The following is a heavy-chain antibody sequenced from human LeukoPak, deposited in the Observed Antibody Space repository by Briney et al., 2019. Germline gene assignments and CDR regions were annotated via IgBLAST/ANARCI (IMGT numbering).Heavy chain of an antibody. CDR1: GGSISSYY. Sequence: SETLSLTCTVSGGSISSYYWSRIRQPAGKGLEWIGRIYTSGSTNYNPSLKSRVTMSVDTSKNQFSLKLSSVTAADTAVYYCARDSASYDSSGYYYWDYYYGMDVWGQGTTVTVSS. CDR2: IYTSGST. V-gene: IGHV4-4*07. J-gene: IGHJ6*02. D-gene: IGHD3-22*01. CDR3: ARDSASYDSSGYYYWDYYYGMDV.